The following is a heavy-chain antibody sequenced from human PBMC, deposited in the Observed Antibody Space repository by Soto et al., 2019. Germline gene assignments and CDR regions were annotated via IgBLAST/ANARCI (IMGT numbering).Heavy chain of an antibody. V-gene: IGHV3-15*01. D-gene: IGHD5-18*01. CDR3: TTVVWIQLWLFHY. CDR1: GFTFSNAW. Sequence: EVQLVESGGGLVKPGGSLRLSCAASGFTFSNAWMSWVRQAPGKGLEWVGRIKSKTDGGTTDYAAPVKGRFTISRDDSKNTLYLQMNSLKTEDTAVYYCTTVVWIQLWLFHYWGQGTLVTVSS. J-gene: IGHJ4*02. CDR2: IKSKTDGGTT.